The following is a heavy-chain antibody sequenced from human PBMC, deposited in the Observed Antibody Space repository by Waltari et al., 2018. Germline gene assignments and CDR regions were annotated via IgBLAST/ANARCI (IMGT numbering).Heavy chain of an antibody. CDR2: SYKSGST. CDR3: ARDRGPDVNEAMGLDY. J-gene: IGHJ4*02. D-gene: IGHD3-10*01. CDR1: GDSISRGSYY. Sequence: QVQLQESGPGLVKPSQTLSLTCTVSGDSISRGSYYWTWIRQPAGKGLEWIGHSYKSGSTNYNTSLHTRLSISMNKSNNQLSLTLKSVTAADTAVYYCARDRGPDVNEAMGLDYWGQGTRVTVSS. V-gene: IGHV4-61*02.